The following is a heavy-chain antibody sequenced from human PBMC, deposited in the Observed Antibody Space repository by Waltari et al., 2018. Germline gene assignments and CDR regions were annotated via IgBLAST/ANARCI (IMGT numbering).Heavy chain of an antibody. J-gene: IGHJ4*02. CDR2: IYTSGST. CDR1: GGSISSGSYY. Sequence: QVQLQESGPGLVKPSQTLSLTCTVSGGSISSGSYYWSWIRKHAGKGREWIGRIYTSGSTNYNPSLKSRVTISVDTSKNQFSLKLSSVTAADTAVYYCARGSLDGSGSYYNGASSFDYWGQGTLVTVSS. V-gene: IGHV4-61*02. CDR3: ARGSLDGSGSYYNGASSFDY. D-gene: IGHD3-10*01.